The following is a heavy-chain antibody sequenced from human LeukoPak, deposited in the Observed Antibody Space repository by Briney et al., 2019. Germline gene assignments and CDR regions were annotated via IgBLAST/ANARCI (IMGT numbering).Heavy chain of an antibody. V-gene: IGHV3-23*01. J-gene: IGHJ3*02. CDR1: GFTFSSYA. D-gene: IGHD1-26*01. CDR3: AVQRESSGSYYGAFDI. CDR2: ISGSGGST. Sequence: PGGSLRLSCAASGFTFSSYAMSWVRQAPGKGLEWVSAISGSGGSTYYADSVKGRFTISRDNSKNTLYLQMNSLRAEDTAVYYCAVQRESSGSYYGAFDIWGQGTMVTVSS.